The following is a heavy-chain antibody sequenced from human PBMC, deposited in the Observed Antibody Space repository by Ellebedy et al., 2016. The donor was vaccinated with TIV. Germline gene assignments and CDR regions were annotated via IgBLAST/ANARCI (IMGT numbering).Heavy chain of an antibody. CDR3: ARAISPTTPGNWFDP. V-gene: IGHV4-59*08. J-gene: IGHJ5*02. D-gene: IGHD4-17*01. CDR1: GDSITSYY. Sequence: MPSETLSLTCTVSGDSITSYYWSWIRQPPGKGLEWIGYIYYSGSTKYNPSLKSRVTISVDTSKNQFSLKLSSVTAADTAVYYCARAISPTTPGNWFDPWGQGTLVTVSS. CDR2: IYYSGST.